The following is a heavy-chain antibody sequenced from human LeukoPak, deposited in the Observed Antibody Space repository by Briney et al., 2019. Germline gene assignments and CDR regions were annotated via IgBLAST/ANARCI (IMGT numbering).Heavy chain of an antibody. CDR1: GYSFTSYW. D-gene: IGHD6-13*01. V-gene: IGHV5-51*01. CDR2: IYPGDSDT. J-gene: IGHJ3*02. Sequence: GESLKISCKGSGYSFTSYWIGWVRQMPGKGLEWMGIIYPGDSDTRYSPSFQGQVTISADKSISTAYLQWSSLKASDTAMYYCARHPNLYSSSWYDSTLAFDIWGQGTMVTVSS. CDR3: ARHPNLYSSSWYDSTLAFDI.